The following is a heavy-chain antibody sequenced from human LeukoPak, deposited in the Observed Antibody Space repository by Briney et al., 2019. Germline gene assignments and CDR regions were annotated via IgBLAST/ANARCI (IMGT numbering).Heavy chain of an antibody. Sequence: SETLSLTCAVYGGSFSGYYWSWLRQPPGKGLEWIGEINHSGSTNYNPSLKSRVTISVDTSKNQFSLKLSSVTAADTAVYYCARFYRTYYYGSGSNYYFDYWGQGTLVTVAS. D-gene: IGHD3-10*01. V-gene: IGHV4-34*01. CDR3: ARFYRTYYYGSGSNYYFDY. CDR2: INHSGST. CDR1: GGSFSGYY. J-gene: IGHJ4*02.